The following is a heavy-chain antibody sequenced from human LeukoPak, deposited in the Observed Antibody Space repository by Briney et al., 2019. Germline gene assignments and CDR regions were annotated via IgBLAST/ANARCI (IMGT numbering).Heavy chain of an antibody. Sequence: ASVKVSCKASGYTFTSYDINWVRQATGQGLEWMGWMNPNSGNTGYAQKFQGRVTITRNTSISTAYMELSSLRSEDTAVYYCARGGLYCSSTSCYTSSYNWFDPWGQGTLVTVSS. CDR3: ARGGLYCSSTSCYTSSYNWFDP. J-gene: IGHJ5*02. V-gene: IGHV1-8*03. CDR2: MNPNSGNT. D-gene: IGHD2-2*02. CDR1: GYTFTSYD.